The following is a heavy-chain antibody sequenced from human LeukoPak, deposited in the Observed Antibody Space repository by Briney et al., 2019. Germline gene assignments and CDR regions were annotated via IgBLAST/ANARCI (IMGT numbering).Heavy chain of an antibody. CDR3: AREGGSGTYGWFDP. D-gene: IGHD1-26*01. CDR2: ISYRGST. J-gene: IGHJ5*02. Sequence: SETLALTCTLPGGSISSHYWSLIRQTPGKGLQWIGYISYRGSTNYNPPLKSRVTISVDTSKNQFSLKLSSVTAADTAVYYCAREGGSGTYGWFDPWGQGTLVTVSS. CDR1: GGSISSHY. V-gene: IGHV4-59*11.